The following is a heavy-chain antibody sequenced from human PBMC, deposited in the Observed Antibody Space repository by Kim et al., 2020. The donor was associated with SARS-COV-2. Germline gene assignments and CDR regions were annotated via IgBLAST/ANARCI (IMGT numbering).Heavy chain of an antibody. Sequence: GGSLRLSCAASGFTFDDYAMHWVRQAPGKGLEWVSGISWNSGSIGYADSVKGRFTISRDNAKNSLYLQMNSLRAEDTALYYCAKGYSSSRGYVLDYWGQGTLVTVSS. CDR3: AKGYSSSRGYVLDY. V-gene: IGHV3-9*01. CDR2: ISWNSGSI. CDR1: GFTFDDYA. J-gene: IGHJ4*02. D-gene: IGHD6-13*01.